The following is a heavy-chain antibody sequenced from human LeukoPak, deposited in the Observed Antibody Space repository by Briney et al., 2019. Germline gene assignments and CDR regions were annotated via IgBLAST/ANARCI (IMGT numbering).Heavy chain of an antibody. Sequence: GGSLRLSCAASGFTFSSYAMSWVRQAPGQGLEWVSVISGSGGSTYYADSVKGRFTISRDISKNTLYLQMNSLRAEDTAVYYCAKGQGSYYGYYFDYWGQGTLVTVSS. CDR3: AKGQGSYYGYYFDY. CDR2: ISGSGGST. D-gene: IGHD1-26*01. J-gene: IGHJ4*02. CDR1: GFTFSSYA. V-gene: IGHV3-23*01.